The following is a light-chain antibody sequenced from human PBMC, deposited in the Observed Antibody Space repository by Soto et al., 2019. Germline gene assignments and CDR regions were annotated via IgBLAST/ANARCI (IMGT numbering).Light chain of an antibody. J-gene: IGKJ5*01. V-gene: IGKV3-11*01. CDR2: DTS. Sequence: EIVLTQSPATLSLSPGERATLSCRASQSVSSYLAWYQQKPGQAPRLLIYDTSNRATGIPARFSGSGSGTEFTLTISSLQSEDFATYYCLQDYNYPVTFGQGTRLEIK. CDR3: LQDYNYPVT. CDR1: QSVSSY.